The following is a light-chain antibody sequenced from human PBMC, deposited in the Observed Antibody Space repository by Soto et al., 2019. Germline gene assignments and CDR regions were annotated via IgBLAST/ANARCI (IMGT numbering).Light chain of an antibody. CDR1: SSDVGGYNS. CDR2: EVS. J-gene: IGLJ1*01. Sequence: QSVLTQPASVSGSPGQSITISCTGTSSDVGGYNSVSWYQQHPDKAPKLMIYEVSNRPSGVSNRFSGSKSGNTASLTISGLQAEDEVAYYCSSYTRSNTLNVFGTGTKLTVL. V-gene: IGLV2-14*01. CDR3: SSYTRSNTLNV.